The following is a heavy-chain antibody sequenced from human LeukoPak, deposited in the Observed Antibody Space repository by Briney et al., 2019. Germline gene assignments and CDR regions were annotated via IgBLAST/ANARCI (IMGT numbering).Heavy chain of an antibody. CDR2: IYYSGST. D-gene: IGHD5-18*01. CDR1: GGSISSSDYY. CDR3: ARGYSYGHTLDY. V-gene: IGHV4-30-4*01. Sequence: PSETLSLTCTVSGGSISSSDYYWNWIRQPPGKGLEWIGYIYYSGSTYYNPSLKSRDTISVDTSKNQFSLKLSSVTAADTAVYYCARGYSYGHTLDYWGQGTLVTVSS. J-gene: IGHJ4*02.